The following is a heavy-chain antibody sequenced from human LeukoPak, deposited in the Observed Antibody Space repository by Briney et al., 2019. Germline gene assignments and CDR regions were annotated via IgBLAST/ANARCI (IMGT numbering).Heavy chain of an antibody. CDR1: GFTFSSYA. J-gene: IGHJ5*02. D-gene: IGHD4-17*01. Sequence: GGSLRLSCGASGFTFSSYAMSWVRQAPAKGREWVSAISASGGSTYYSDSVKGRFTTSRDNSKNTLYLQKNSLRAEDTAVYYCAKTVFAASGPFDPWGQGTLVTVSS. CDR3: AKTVFAASGPFDP. CDR2: ISASGGST. V-gene: IGHV3-23*01.